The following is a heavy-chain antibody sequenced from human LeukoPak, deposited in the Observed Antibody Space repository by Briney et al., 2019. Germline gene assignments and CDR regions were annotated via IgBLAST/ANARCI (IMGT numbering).Heavy chain of an antibody. CDR1: GFTFSAYA. V-gene: IGHV3-64D*09. CDR2: ISSNAVRI. D-gene: IGHD3-22*01. J-gene: IGHJ4*02. Sequence: GGSLRLPCSASGFTFSAYAMHWVRQAPGKGLEYVSGISSNAVRIYYADSVKGRFTISRDNSKRTVHLQMSSLRAEDTAMFYCVKGHYDSSGYLDFWGQGTLVTVSS. CDR3: VKGHYDSSGYLDF.